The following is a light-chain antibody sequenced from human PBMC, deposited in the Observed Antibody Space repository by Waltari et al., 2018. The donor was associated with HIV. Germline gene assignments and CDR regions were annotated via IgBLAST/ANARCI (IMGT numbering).Light chain of an antibody. CDR3: QQYGTSPYT. V-gene: IGKV3-20*01. Sequence: EIVLPQSPGTLSLSPGERATLSCRASQSVSNSHLAWYQQTPGLPPRLLIYGASSRATGTPDRFGGSGSGTDFTLTISRLEPEDFAVYYCQQYGTSPYTFGQGTKLEIK. CDR1: QSVSNSH. CDR2: GAS. J-gene: IGKJ2*01.